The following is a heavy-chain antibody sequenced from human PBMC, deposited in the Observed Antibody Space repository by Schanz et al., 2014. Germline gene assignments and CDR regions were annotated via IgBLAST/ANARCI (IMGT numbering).Heavy chain of an antibody. CDR2: ISWNSGSI. Sequence: VQLVESGGGVVQPGGSLRLSCAASGFTFDDYAMHWVRQAPGKGLEWVSGISWNSGSIGYEDSVKGRFTISRDNAKNSLYLAMNRLRPDDTDFYLLGRASGAKGSSYYFDYWGQGSLVTVSS. V-gene: IGHV3-9*01. D-gene: IGHD3-10*01. J-gene: IGHJ4*02. CDR1: GFTFDDYA. CDR3: GRASGAKGSSYYFDY.